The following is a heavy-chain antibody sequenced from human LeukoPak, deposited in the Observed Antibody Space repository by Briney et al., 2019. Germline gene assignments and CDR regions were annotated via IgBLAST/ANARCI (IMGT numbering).Heavy chain of an antibody. J-gene: IGHJ4*02. CDR3: ARAYSSTSETQFDY. V-gene: IGHV1-2*02. D-gene: IGHD6-13*01. Sequence: ASVKVSCKASGCTFTGYYMYWVRQAPGQGLEWMGWINPNSGGTNYAQNFQGRVTMTRDMSISTAYMELSRLRSDDTAVYYCARAYSSTSETQFDYWGQGTLVTVSS. CDR1: GCTFTGYY. CDR2: INPNSGGT.